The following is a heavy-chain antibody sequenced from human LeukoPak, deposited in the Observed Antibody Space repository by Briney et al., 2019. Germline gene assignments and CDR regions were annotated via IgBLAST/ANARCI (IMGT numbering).Heavy chain of an antibody. CDR1: GYTFTSYG. CDR3: ASSVYYDSSGYYPVY. Sequence: ASVKVSCKASGYTFTSYGISWVRQAPGQGLEWMGWISAYNGNTNYAQKLQGRVTMTTDTSTSTAYMELRSLGSDDTAVYYCASSVYYDSSGYYPVYWGQGTLVTVSS. V-gene: IGHV1-18*01. J-gene: IGHJ4*02. CDR2: ISAYNGNT. D-gene: IGHD3-22*01.